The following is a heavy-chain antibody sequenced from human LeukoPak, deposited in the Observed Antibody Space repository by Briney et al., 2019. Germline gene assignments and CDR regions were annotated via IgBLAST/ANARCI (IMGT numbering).Heavy chain of an antibody. J-gene: IGHJ6*04. CDR3: AELGITMIGGV. CDR2: ISSSGSTI. CDR1: GFTFSSYE. D-gene: IGHD3-10*02. Sequence: GGSLRPSRAASGFTFSSYEIKLVRQAPGKGPGWVSYISSSGSTIYYAASVKGRFTISRDNAKISLYLQMNSLRAEDTAVYYCAELGITMIGGVWGKGTTVTTSS. V-gene: IGHV3-48*03.